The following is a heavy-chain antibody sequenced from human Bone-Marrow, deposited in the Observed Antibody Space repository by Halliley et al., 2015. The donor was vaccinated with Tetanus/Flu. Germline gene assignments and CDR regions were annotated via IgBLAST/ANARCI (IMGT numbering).Heavy chain of an antibody. CDR3: ASAGSPWVPTGSRVD. CDR1: GFTFIDAW. CDR2: IKSKTSGETT. J-gene: IGHJ4*02. Sequence: CAASGFTFIDAWMTWVRQAPGKGLEWVGRIKSKTSGETTDYAAPVKGRFIISRDDSKKTLYLQMNSLKTEDTAVYFCASAGSPWVPTGSRVDWGQGSLVTVSS. V-gene: IGHV3-15*01. D-gene: IGHD1-26*01.